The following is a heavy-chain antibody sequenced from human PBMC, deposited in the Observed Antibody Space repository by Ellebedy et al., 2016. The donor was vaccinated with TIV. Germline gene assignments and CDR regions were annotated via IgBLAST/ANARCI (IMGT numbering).Heavy chain of an antibody. D-gene: IGHD6-6*01. CDR1: GYTFTGYY. CDR3: ARGLQLVDHYYYYGMDV. CDR2: INPNSGGT. J-gene: IGHJ6*02. Sequence: ASVKVSCKASGYTFTGYYMHWVRQAPGQGLEWMGRINPNSGGTNYAQKFQGRVTMTRDTSISTAYMELSSLRSEDTAVYYCARGLQLVDHYYYYGMDVWGQGTTVTVSS. V-gene: IGHV1-2*06.